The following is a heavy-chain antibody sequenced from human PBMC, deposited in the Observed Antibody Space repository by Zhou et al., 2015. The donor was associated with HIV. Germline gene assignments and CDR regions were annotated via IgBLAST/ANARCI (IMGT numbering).Heavy chain of an antibody. Sequence: VQLVESGGGLVKPGGSLRLSCEASGFTFSNFFMSWVRQAPGKGLEWISEISSSGSITKYADSMKGRLTISRDNTKNSLYLQMNSLRAEDTAVYYCARVYYDSTGRVARPGMDVWGQGTTVTVSS. CDR2: ISSSGSIT. J-gene: IGHJ6*02. D-gene: IGHD3-22*01. CDR3: ARVYYDSTGRVARPGMDV. V-gene: IGHV3-11*01. CDR1: GFTFSNFF.